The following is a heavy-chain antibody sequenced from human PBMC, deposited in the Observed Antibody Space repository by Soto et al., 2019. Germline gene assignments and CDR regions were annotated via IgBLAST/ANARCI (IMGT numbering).Heavy chain of an antibody. V-gene: IGHV3-48*02. J-gene: IGHJ4*02. Sequence: LVESGGGLVSPGGSLRLSCVASGFRFSDPSMTWVRQSPGKGLQWIAYISSSSDNIYYAESVRGRFTVSRDNAKNALFLEMNSLRDDDTATYYCARLPKGSLVTAWGQGTRVTVSS. D-gene: IGHD2-21*02. CDR3: ARLPKGSLVTA. CDR1: GFRFSDPS. CDR2: ISSSSDNI.